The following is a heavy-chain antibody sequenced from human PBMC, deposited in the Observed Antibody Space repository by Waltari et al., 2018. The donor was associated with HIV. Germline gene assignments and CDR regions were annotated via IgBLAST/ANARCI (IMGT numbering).Heavy chain of an antibody. D-gene: IGHD1-7*01. V-gene: IGHV3-7*01. CDR1: GFTFSSYW. CDR2: IKHDGSEK. J-gene: IGHJ5*02. Sequence: EVQLVESGGGLVQPGGSLRLSCAAYGFTFSSYWMSWVRQAPGKGLEWVANIKHDGSEKYYVGSVKGRFTISRDNAKSSLYLQMNSLRAEDTAVYYCARGDNWNSNWFDPWGQGTLVTVSS. CDR3: ARGDNWNSNWFDP.